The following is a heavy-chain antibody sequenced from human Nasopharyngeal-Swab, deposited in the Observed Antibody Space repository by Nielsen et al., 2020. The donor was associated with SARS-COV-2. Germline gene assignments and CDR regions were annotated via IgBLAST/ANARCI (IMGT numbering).Heavy chain of an antibody. CDR3: ASPVFGVVSDAFDL. Sequence: GESLKISCAASGFFVSGNYMNWVCQDPGMGLEWVSVVYSGGSTFYADSVKGRFTTSRDNSKNTLYLQMNNLRPEDTAMYYCASPVFGVVSDAFDLWGQGTMVTVSS. CDR1: GFFVSGNY. V-gene: IGHV3-53*01. D-gene: IGHD3-3*01. J-gene: IGHJ3*01. CDR2: VYSGGST.